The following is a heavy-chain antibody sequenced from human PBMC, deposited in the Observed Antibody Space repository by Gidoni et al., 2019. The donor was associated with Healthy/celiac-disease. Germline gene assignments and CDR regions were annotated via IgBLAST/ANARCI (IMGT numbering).Heavy chain of an antibody. CDR3: ARDGGYSGSYLSLYGMDV. V-gene: IGHV1-69*01. CDR2: IIPIFGTA. D-gene: IGHD1-26*01. CDR1: GGTFSSYA. J-gene: IGHJ6*02. Sequence: QVQLVQSGAEVKKPGSSVKVSCKASGGTFSSYAISWVRQGPGHGLEWMGGIIPIFGTANYAQKFQGRVTITADESTSTAYMELSSLRSEDTAVYYCARDGGYSGSYLSLYGMDVWGQGTTVTVSS.